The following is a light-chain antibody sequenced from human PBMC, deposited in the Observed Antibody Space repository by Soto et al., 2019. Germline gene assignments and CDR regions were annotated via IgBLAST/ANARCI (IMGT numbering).Light chain of an antibody. CDR3: QQYNNRPPDT. CDR2: TAS. J-gene: IGKJ2*01. CDR1: QSVSSN. V-gene: IGKV3-15*01. Sequence: EIVMTQSPATLSVSPGEGATLSCRASQSVSSNLAWYQQKPGQAPRLLIYTASTRATGIPARFSGSGSGTEFSLTISSLQSEDFAVYYCQQYNNRPPDTFGQGTKLEIK.